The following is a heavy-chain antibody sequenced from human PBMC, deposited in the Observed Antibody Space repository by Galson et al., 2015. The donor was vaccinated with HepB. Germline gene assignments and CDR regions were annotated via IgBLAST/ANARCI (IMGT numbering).Heavy chain of an antibody. Sequence: SLRLSCAASGFTFSSYGMHWVRQAPGKGLEWVAFIRYDGSNKYYADSVKGRFTISRDNSKNTLYLQMNSLRAEDTAVYYCAKDMPPFYGSGSLLDYWGQGTLVTVSS. CDR2: IRYDGSNK. V-gene: IGHV3-30*02. CDR3: AKDMPPFYGSGSLLDY. J-gene: IGHJ4*02. CDR1: GFTFSSYG. D-gene: IGHD3-10*01.